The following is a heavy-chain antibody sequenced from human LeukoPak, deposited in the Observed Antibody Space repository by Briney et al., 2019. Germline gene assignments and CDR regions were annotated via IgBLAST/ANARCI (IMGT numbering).Heavy chain of an antibody. D-gene: IGHD6-6*01. J-gene: IGHJ4*02. CDR2: INPNSGGT. CDR1: GYTFTGYY. CDR3: ATVSVSSSSGFDY. Sequence: ASVKVYCKASGYTFTGYYMYWVRQAPGQGLEWMGWINPNSGGTKYGQKLQGRIIMTIDRSTSTAYMELRNLRSDDTAVFYCATVSVSSSSGFDYWGQGTLVTVSS. V-gene: IGHV1-2*02.